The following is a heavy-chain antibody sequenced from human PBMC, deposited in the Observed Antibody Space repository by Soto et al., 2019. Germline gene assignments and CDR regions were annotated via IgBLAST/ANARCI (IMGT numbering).Heavy chain of an antibody. D-gene: IGHD1-1*01. Sequence: SETLSLTCTVSGSSISSYYWSWIRQPPGKGLEWIGYIYHSGSTLYNPSLKSRVTISVDKSKNQFSLKLSSVTAADTAVYYCARDQLEGNWFDPWGQGTLVTVSS. CDR1: GSSISSYY. V-gene: IGHV4-59*12. CDR2: IYHSGST. J-gene: IGHJ5*02. CDR3: ARDQLEGNWFDP.